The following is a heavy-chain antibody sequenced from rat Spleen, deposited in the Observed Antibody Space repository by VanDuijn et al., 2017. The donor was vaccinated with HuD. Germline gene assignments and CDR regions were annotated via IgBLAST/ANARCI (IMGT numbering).Heavy chain of an antibody. D-gene: IGHD1-12*02. V-gene: IGHV2-30*01. Sequence: QVQLKESGPGLVQPSQTLSLTCTVSGFSLTSYNVHWVRQPTGKGLEWMGVIWAGGSTAYNSLLKSRLSISRDTSKSQVFLKMNSLQTEDTATYYCARYEEYYDGTYYFHWFVYWGQGTLVTVSS. CDR1: GFSLTSYN. CDR2: IWAGGST. CDR3: ARYEEYYDGTYYFHWFVY. J-gene: IGHJ3*01.